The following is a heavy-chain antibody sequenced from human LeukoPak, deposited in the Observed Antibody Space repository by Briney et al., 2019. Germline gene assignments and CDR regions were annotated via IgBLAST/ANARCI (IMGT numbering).Heavy chain of an antibody. D-gene: IGHD4-23*01. J-gene: IGHJ6*02. Sequence: GGSLRLSCAASGFTFSSYGMHWVRQAPGKGLEWVAVISYDGSNKYYADSVKGRFTISRDNPKNTLYLQMNSLRAEDTAVYYCAKGGPTPFVVSGMDVWGQGTTVTGSS. CDR1: GFTFSSYG. CDR2: ISYDGSNK. V-gene: IGHV3-30*18. CDR3: AKGGPTPFVVSGMDV.